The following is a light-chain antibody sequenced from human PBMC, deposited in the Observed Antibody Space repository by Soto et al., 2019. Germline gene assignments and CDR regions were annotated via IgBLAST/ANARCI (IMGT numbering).Light chain of an antibody. J-gene: IGKJ1*01. CDR1: RGVSANY. CDR2: GAS. Sequence: ENFLTQSPVTLSLSPGEGATLSCRASRGVSANYLAWYQQKPGQAPTLLIYGASIRAAGIPDRFSGSGSGTDFTLTISSLQPDDFATYYCQQYNSYATFGQGTKVDIK. V-gene: IGKV3-20*01. CDR3: QQYNSYAT.